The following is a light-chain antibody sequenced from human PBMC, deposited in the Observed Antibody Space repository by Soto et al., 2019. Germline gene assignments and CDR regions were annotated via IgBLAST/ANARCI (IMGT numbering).Light chain of an antibody. CDR1: QSISSY. Sequence: DIQMTQSPSSLSSSVGYRVTVNCGASQSISSYLNWYQQKPGKGPKLLIYAASSLQSGVPSRFSGSGSGTDFTLTISSLQPEDFATYYCQQSYSTITFGQGTRLEIK. CDR3: QQSYSTIT. V-gene: IGKV1-39*01. CDR2: AAS. J-gene: IGKJ5*01.